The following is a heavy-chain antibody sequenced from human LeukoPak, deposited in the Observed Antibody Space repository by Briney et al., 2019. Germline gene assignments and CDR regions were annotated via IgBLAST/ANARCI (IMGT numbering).Heavy chain of an antibody. Sequence: ASVKVSCKASGYTFTGYYMHWVRQAPGQGLEWMGIINPSGGSTNYAQKLQGRVTMTRDTSTSTVYMELSSLRSEDTAVYYCARGYYGSGSYYSNWFDSWGQGTLVTVSS. D-gene: IGHD3-10*01. J-gene: IGHJ5*01. CDR1: GYTFTGYY. CDR2: INPSGGST. CDR3: ARGYYGSGSYYSNWFDS. V-gene: IGHV1-46*04.